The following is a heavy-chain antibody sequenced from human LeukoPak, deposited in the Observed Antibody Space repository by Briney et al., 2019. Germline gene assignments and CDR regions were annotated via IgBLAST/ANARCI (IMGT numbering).Heavy chain of an antibody. CDR1: GFTVSDNY. J-gene: IGHJ5*02. CDR3: ARDAPQVPAAGVLAS. Sequence: GGSLRLSCAASGFTVSDNYMSWVRRAPGKGLEWVSVMYSRGDTYYANSVKGRFTFSRDISKNTLHLQMNGLRTEDTAMYYCARDAPQVPAAGVLASWGQGTLVIVSS. CDR2: MYSRGDT. D-gene: IGHD6-13*01. V-gene: IGHV3-53*01.